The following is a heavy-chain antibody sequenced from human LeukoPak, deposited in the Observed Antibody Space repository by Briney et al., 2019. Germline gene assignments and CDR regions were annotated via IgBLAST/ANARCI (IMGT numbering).Heavy chain of an antibody. CDR2: ISGSGTTM. CDR1: GFTFSTYS. V-gene: IGHV3-48*04. J-gene: IGHJ4*02. Sequence: GGSLRLSCAVSGFTFSTYSMNWVRQAPGKGLEWVSYISGSGTTMYYADSVKGRFTISRDNAKNSLYLQMNSLRAEDTAVYYCARDGSKKLGFDYWGQGTLVTVSS. D-gene: IGHD2-2*01. CDR3: ARDGSKKLGFDY.